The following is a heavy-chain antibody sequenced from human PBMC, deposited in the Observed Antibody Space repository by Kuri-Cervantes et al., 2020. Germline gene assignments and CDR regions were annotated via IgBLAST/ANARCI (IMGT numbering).Heavy chain of an antibody. D-gene: IGHD3-10*01. CDR2: ISGSGGST. J-gene: IGHJ6*03. V-gene: IGHV3-23*01. Sequence: GGSLRLSCAASGFTFSSYAMSWVRQAPGKGLEWVSAISGSGGSTYYADSVKGRFTISRDNSKNTLYLQMNSLRAEDTAVYYCAGDRHYGSGSYYLYYMDVWGKGTTVTVSS. CDR3: AGDRHYGSGSYYLYYMDV. CDR1: GFTFSSYA.